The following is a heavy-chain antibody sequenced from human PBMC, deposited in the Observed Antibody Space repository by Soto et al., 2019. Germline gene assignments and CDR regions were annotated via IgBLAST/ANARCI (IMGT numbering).Heavy chain of an antibody. CDR2: ISAYNGNT. CDR1: GYTFTSYG. Sequence: ASVQVSCKASGYTFTSYGISWVRQAPGQGLEWMGWISAYNGNTNYAQKLQGRVTMTTDTSTSTAYMELRSLRSDDTAVYYCAREDIVVVPAANADYYYYGMDVWGQGTSVTCSS. CDR3: AREDIVVVPAANADYYYYGMDV. D-gene: IGHD2-2*01. J-gene: IGHJ6*02. V-gene: IGHV1-18*01.